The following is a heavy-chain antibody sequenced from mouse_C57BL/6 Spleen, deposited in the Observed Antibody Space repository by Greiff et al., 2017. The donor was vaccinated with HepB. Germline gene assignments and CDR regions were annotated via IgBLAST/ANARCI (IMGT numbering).Heavy chain of an antibody. V-gene: IGHV1-55*01. Sequence: QVQLQQPGAELVKPGASVKMSCKASGYTFTSYWITWVKQRPGQGLEWIGDIYPGSGSTNYNEKFKSKATLTVDTSSSTAYMQLSSLTSEDSAVYYCARERGLRLRFDYWGQGTTLTVSS. CDR3: ARERGLRLRFDY. J-gene: IGHJ2*01. D-gene: IGHD3-2*02. CDR2: IYPGSGST. CDR1: GYTFTSYW.